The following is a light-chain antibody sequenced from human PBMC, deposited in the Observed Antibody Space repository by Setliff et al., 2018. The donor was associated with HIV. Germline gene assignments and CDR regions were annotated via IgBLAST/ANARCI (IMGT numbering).Light chain of an antibody. J-gene: IGLJ2*01. Sequence: SALTQPASMSGSPGQSITISCTGSSSDIGDYESVSWYQQHPGEVPKLMIYDVTKRPSGVSNRFSASKSGNTASLTISGLQAEDEAHYYRCSYAGGDTWIFGGGT. CDR3: CSYAGGDTWI. V-gene: IGLV2-23*02. CDR1: SSDIGDYES. CDR2: DVT.